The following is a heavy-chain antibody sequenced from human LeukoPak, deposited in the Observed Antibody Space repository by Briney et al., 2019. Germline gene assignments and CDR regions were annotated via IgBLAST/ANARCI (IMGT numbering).Heavy chain of an antibody. J-gene: IGHJ6*03. D-gene: IGHD3-3*01. CDR2: MNPNSGNT. CDR3: ARGGKDTIVLYYYYYMDV. CDR1: GYTFTSYD. Sequence: ASVKVSCKASGYTFTSYDINWVRQATGQGLEWMGWMNPNSGNTGYAQKFQGRVAMTRNTSISTAYMELSSLRSEDTAVYYCARGGKDTIVLYYYYYMDVWGKGTTVTVSS. V-gene: IGHV1-8*01.